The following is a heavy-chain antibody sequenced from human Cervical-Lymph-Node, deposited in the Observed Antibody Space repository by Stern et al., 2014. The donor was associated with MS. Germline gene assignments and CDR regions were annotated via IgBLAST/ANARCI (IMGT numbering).Heavy chain of an antibody. V-gene: IGHV7-4-1*02. CDR1: GYSFTTYG. CDR3: AREAWPNVDY. Sequence: QVQLMQSGSGLQEPGASVKVSCWASGYSFTTYGINWVRQAPGQGLEWMGYIDTDTGNPTYAQDFRGRFVFSSDTSVRAAYLQIISLKAEDTAVYYCAREAWPNVDYWGQGTLVTVSS. J-gene: IGHJ4*02. CDR2: IDTDTGNP.